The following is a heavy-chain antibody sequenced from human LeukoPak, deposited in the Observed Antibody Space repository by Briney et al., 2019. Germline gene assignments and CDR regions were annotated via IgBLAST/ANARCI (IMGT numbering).Heavy chain of an antibody. Sequence: PGGSLRLSCAASGFTFISYGMGWVRQAPGKGLEWVSAISGSGGSTYYAESVKGRFTISRDNSKNTLYLQMNSLRAEDTAVYYCAKDAIAAAGTIKFDYWGQGTLVTVSS. CDR3: AKDAIAAAGTIKFDY. CDR2: ISGSGGST. J-gene: IGHJ4*02. V-gene: IGHV3-23*01. CDR1: GFTFISYG. D-gene: IGHD6-13*01.